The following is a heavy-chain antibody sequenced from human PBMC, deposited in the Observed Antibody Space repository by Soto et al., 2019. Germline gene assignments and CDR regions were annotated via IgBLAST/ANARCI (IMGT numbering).Heavy chain of an antibody. CDR1: GFTFSSYW. J-gene: IGHJ4*02. CDR2: IKQDGSEK. Sequence: GGSLRLSCAASGFTFSSYWMSWVRQAPGKGLEWVANIKQDGSEKYYVDSVKGRFTISRDNAKNSLYLQMNSLRAEDTAVYYCARDRTIVAAGHFDYWGQGTLVTVSS. CDR3: ARDRTIVAAGHFDY. D-gene: IGHD6-13*01. V-gene: IGHV3-7*01.